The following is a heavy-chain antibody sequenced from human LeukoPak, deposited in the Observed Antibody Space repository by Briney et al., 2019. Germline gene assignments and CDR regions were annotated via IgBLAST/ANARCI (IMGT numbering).Heavy chain of an antibody. CDR2: IYYKGNT. J-gene: IGHJ5*02. D-gene: IGHD5-12*01. CDR1: SVSIGTYY. CDR3: ARSGRPTSWFDP. V-gene: IGHV4-59*01. Sequence: KPSETLSLTCTVSSVSIGTYYWSWIRQPPGKGLEWIGYIYYKGNTNYNPSLRSRVTISFDTPKNQFSLKLSSVTAADTAVYYCARSGRPTSWFDPWGQGTLVTVSS.